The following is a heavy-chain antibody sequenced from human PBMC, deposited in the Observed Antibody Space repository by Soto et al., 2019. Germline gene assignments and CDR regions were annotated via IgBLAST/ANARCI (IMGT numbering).Heavy chain of an antibody. Sequence: ASVKVSCKASGCTFTSYGISWVRQAPGQGLEWMGWISAYNGNTNYAQKLQGRVTMTTDTSTSTAYMELRSLRSDDTAVYYCARAVENPPGRFLEWLFDYYYGMDVWGQGTTVTVSS. J-gene: IGHJ6*02. CDR3: ARAVENPPGRFLEWLFDYYYGMDV. CDR2: ISAYNGNT. D-gene: IGHD3-3*01. V-gene: IGHV1-18*01. CDR1: GCTFTSYG.